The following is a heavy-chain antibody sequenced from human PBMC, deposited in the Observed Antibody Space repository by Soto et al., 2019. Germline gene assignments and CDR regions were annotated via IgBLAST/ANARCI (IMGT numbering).Heavy chain of an antibody. J-gene: IGHJ6*03. V-gene: IGHV3-7*01. Sequence: EVQLVESGGGLVQPGGSLRLSCAASGFTFSSYWMSWVRQAPGKGLEWVANIKQDGSEDYYVDSVMGRFTISRDNAKNSLYLQMTSLGGEDTAVYYCAREGSRITMLRGAPPPYYYYYYMDVWGKGTTVTVSS. CDR3: AREGSRITMLRGAPPPYYYYYYMDV. CDR2: IKQDGSED. CDR1: GFTFSSYW. D-gene: IGHD3-10*01.